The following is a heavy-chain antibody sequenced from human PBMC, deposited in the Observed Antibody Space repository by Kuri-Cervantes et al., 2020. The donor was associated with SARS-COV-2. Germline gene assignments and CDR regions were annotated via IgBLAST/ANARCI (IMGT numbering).Heavy chain of an antibody. CDR1: GGSFSGYY. V-gene: IGHV4-34*01. CDR3: ARGGGGYILRAKYFDY. D-gene: IGHD5-12*01. Sequence: SETLSLTCAVYGGSFSGYYWSWIRQPPGKGLEWIGEINHSGSTNYNPSLKSRVTISVDTSKNQFSLKLSSVTAADTAVYYWARGGGGYILRAKYFDYWGQGTLVTVSS. CDR2: INHSGST. J-gene: IGHJ4*02.